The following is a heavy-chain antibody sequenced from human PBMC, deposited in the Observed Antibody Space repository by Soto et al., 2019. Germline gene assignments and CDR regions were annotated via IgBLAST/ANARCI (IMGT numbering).Heavy chain of an antibody. CDR1: GFTFGSYS. V-gene: IGHV3-21*01. J-gene: IGHJ5*02. D-gene: IGHD6-19*01. CDR2: ISSSSSYI. CDR3: ARELVDQWLDQVS. Sequence: GGSLRLSCAAYGFTFGSYSMNWVRQARGKGQEWVSSISSSSSYIYYADSVKGRFTIARENAKNSLYLQMNSLGAEDTALYYCARELVDQWLDQVSWGQGTLVTVSS.